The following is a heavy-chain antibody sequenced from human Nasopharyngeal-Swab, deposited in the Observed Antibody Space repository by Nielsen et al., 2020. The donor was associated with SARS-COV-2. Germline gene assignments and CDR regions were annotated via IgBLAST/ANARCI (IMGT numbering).Heavy chain of an antibody. CDR1: GFTFSDYY. Sequence: SCAASGFTFSDYYMSWIRQAPGKGLEWVSYISSSSSYTNYADSVKGRFTISRDNAKNSLYLQMNSLRAEDTAVYYCAREESDSFDYWGQGTLVTVSS. V-gene: IGHV3-11*06. D-gene: IGHD2-21*01. CDR3: AREESDSFDY. J-gene: IGHJ4*02. CDR2: ISSSSSYT.